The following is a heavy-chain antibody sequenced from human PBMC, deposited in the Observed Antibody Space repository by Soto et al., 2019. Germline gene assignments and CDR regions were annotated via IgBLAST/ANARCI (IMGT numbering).Heavy chain of an antibody. V-gene: IGHV1-69*13. CDR1: GGTFSSYA. Sequence: ASVKVSCKASGGTFSSYAISWVRQAPGQGLEWMGGIIPIFGTANYAQKFQGRVTITADESTSTAYMELSSLRSEDTAVYYCATSLTGDEASSRYYFDYWGQGTLVTVSS. CDR2: IIPIFGTA. D-gene: IGHD7-27*01. J-gene: IGHJ4*02. CDR3: ATSLTGDEASSRYYFDY.